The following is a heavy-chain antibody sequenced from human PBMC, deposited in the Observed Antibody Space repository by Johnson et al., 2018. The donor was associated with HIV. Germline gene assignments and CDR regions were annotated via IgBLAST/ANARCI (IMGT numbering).Heavy chain of an antibody. CDR3: ARGGWLATNHAFDI. J-gene: IGHJ3*02. V-gene: IGHV3-15*01. Sequence: VKLVESGGGLVQPGGSLRLSCAASGFTFSTYWMNWVRQAPGKGLEWVGRIKNKIDGGTIDYAAPVKGRFRISRDDSKNTLHLQMNSLGVEDTAVYYCARGGWLATNHAFDIWGQGTMVTVSS. D-gene: IGHD5-24*01. CDR1: GFTFSTYW. CDR2: IKNKIDGGTI.